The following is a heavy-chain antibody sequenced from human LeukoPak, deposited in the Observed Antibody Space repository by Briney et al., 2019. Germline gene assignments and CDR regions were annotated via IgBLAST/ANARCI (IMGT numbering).Heavy chain of an antibody. CDR1: GCSISSYY. J-gene: IGHJ5*02. D-gene: IGHD1-26*01. V-gene: IGHV4-4*07. CDR3: ARDPRGIVGANHNWFDP. Sequence: KPSETLSLTCTVSGCSISSYYWSCIRQPAGKGLEWIGRIYTSGSTNYNPSLKSRVTISVDTSKNQFSLKLSSVTAADTAVYYCARDPRGIVGANHNWFDPWGQGTPVTVSS. CDR2: IYTSGST.